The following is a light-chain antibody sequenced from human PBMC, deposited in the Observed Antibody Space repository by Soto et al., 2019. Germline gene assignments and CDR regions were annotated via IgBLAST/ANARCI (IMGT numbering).Light chain of an antibody. J-gene: IGKJ5*01. V-gene: IGKV3-11*01. Sequence: EIVLTQSPATLSLSPGERAALSCTASQSVSGYLAWYQQKPGQAPRLLIYDASNRATGIPARFTGTASGTEFSLSISSLQSEDSAVYYCQQYNNWPPITFGQGTRLEIK. CDR1: QSVSGY. CDR3: QQYNNWPPIT. CDR2: DAS.